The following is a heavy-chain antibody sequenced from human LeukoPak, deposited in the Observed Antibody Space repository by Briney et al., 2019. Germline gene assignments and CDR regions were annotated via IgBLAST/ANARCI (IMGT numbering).Heavy chain of an antibody. V-gene: IGHV3-23*01. CDR3: AKDLDDTTYGYYFGY. Sequence: GGSLRLSCTASGFSSSSSVMNRVGQAPGKGLEWVSGIGAGGTFTYYADSVKGRFTISRDNSRNTLYLQMNSLRADDTAVYYCAKDLDDTTYGYYFGYWGGGTLVTVSS. CDR1: GFSSSSSV. CDR2: IGAGGTFT. J-gene: IGHJ4*02. D-gene: IGHD4-17*01.